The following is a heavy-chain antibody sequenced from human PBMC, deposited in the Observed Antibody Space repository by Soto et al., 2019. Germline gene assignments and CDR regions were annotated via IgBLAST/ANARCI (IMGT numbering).Heavy chain of an antibody. CDR3: ARVVPGAEAWFGP. D-gene: IGHD2-2*01. Sequence: ASVKVSCKASGYTFTTYSMHWVRQAPGHRLEWMGWSNAGNGYTQYSQDFQGRVTITRDTSASTAYMELSSLRAEDTAVYYCARVVPGAEAWFGPWGQGTLVTVSS. CDR1: GYTFTTYS. V-gene: IGHV1-3*02. J-gene: IGHJ5*02. CDR2: SNAGNGYT.